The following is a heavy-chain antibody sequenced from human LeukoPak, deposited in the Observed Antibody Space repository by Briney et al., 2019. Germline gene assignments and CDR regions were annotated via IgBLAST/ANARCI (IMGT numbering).Heavy chain of an antibody. CDR2: ISYDGSNK. V-gene: IGHV3-30-3*01. J-gene: IGHJ5*02. CDR1: GFTFSSYA. CDR3: ARDSGSWDNWFDP. D-gene: IGHD6-13*01. Sequence: PGGSLRLSCAASGFTFSSYAMHWVRQAPGKGLEWVAVISYDGSNKYYADSVKGRFTISRDNAKNSLYLQMNSLRAEDTAVYYCARDSGSWDNWFDPWGQGTLVTVSS.